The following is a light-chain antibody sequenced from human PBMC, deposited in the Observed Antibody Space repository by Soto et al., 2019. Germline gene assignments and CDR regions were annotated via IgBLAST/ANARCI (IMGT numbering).Light chain of an antibody. CDR1: QSFSTW. CDR3: QQYDNYKPLT. J-gene: IGKJ4*01. V-gene: IGKV1-5*01. Sequence: DIQMTQSPSTLSASVGDRVTITCRASQSFSTWLAWYQQKPGKAPKLLIHDASSLESGTPSRFSGRRSGTQFTLTINGLQPDDFATYYCQQYDNYKPLTFGGGTKVDIK. CDR2: DAS.